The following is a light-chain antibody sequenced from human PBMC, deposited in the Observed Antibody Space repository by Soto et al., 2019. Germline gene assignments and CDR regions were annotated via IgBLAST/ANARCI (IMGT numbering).Light chain of an antibody. V-gene: IGKV3-20*01. J-gene: IGKJ2*01. CDR3: HHDDSSPPYT. CDR2: AAS. CDR1: RSCASSY. Sequence: EIVLTQSPVTLSLAPWERATLSGRASRSCASSYLCGYQQKPGQAPRLRIYAASTRATGIPDRFSGSGSATHCTLTTSRLAPEDSAVYYCHHDDSSPPYTGGQGTKLEIK.